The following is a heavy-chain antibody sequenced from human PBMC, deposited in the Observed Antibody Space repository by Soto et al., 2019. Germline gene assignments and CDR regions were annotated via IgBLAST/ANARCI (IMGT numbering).Heavy chain of an antibody. Sequence: SETRSLTCIVSGGSISSSSYYWGWIRQPPGKGLEWIGSIYYSGSTYYNPSLKSRVTISVDTSKNQFSLKLSSVTAADTAFFYCARHRARNWFDPWGQGTLVTVSS. D-gene: IGHD6-6*01. CDR2: IYYSGST. V-gene: IGHV4-39*01. CDR1: GGSISSSSYY. J-gene: IGHJ5*02. CDR3: ARHRARNWFDP.